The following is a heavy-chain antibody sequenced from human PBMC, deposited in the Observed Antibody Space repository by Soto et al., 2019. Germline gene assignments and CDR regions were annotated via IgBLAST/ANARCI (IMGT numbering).Heavy chain of an antibody. J-gene: IGHJ4*02. CDR3: ARSHYTYGLLIDY. V-gene: IGHV4-39*01. D-gene: IGHD2-8*01. CDR1: GDSITTNGYY. Sequence: SETLSLTCPVSGDSITTNGYYWGWIRQPPGKGLQWIGNVYWTGSTFSHPSLTSRVFISVDTSKNEFSLRLTSVTAADTAVYYCARSHYTYGLLIDYWGTGTLVTVSS. CDR2: VYWTGST.